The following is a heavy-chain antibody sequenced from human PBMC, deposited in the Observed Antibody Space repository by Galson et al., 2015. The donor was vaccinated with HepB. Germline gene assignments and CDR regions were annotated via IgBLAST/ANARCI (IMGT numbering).Heavy chain of an antibody. CDR1: GGTFSSYA. D-gene: IGHD2-21*01. V-gene: IGHV1-69*13. J-gene: IGHJ4*02. Sequence: SVKVSCKASGGTFSSYAISWVRQAPGQGLEWMGGIIPIFGTANYAQKFQGRVTITADESTSTAYMELSSLRSEDTAVYYCARSPPRELSGVIAPNYYFDYWGQGTLDTVSS. CDR3: ARSPPRELSGVIAPNYYFDY. CDR2: IIPIFGTA.